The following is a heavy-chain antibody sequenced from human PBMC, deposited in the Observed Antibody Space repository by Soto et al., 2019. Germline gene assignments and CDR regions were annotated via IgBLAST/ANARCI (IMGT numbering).Heavy chain of an antibody. CDR2: INHSGST. D-gene: IGHD3-22*01. Sequence: QVQLQKWGAGLLKPSETLSLTCAVYGGSFSGYYWGWIRQPPGKGLVWIGEINHSGSTNYNPSLKCRVTISVDTSNNQFSLKLCSVTAADTAVYYWASWGDSSGSYHEFDYWGQGTLVTVSS. CDR3: ASWGDSSGSYHEFDY. V-gene: IGHV4-34*01. J-gene: IGHJ4*02. CDR1: GGSFSGYY.